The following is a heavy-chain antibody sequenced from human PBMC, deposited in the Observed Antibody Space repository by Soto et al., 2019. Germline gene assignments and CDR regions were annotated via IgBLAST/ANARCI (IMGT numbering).Heavy chain of an antibody. CDR3: ARGGIWRGGTCYPTPFGP. CDR2: IYYSGST. D-gene: IGHD2-15*01. CDR1: GGSISSYY. V-gene: IGHV4-59*01. J-gene: IGHJ5*02. Sequence: SSETLSLTCTVSGGSISSYYWSWIRQPPGKGLEWIGYIYYSGSTNYNPSLKSRVTISVDTSKNQFSLKLSSVTAADTAVYYCARGGIWRGGTCYPTPFGPWAQGTVLTVSS.